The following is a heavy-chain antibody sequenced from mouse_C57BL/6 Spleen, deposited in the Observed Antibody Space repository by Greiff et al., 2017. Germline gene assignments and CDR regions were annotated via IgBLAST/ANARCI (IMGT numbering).Heavy chain of an antibody. J-gene: IGHJ4*01. CDR2: INPSSGYP. Sequence: VQLQQSGAELARPGASVKMSCKASGYTFTSYTMHWVKQRPGQGLEWIGYINPSSGYPKYNQKFKDKATLTADKSSSTAYMQLSSLTSEDSAVYYCARRGSLAAYAMDYWGQGTSVTVSS. CDR1: GYTFTSYT. D-gene: IGHD1-1*02. CDR3: ARRGSLAAYAMDY. V-gene: IGHV1-4*01.